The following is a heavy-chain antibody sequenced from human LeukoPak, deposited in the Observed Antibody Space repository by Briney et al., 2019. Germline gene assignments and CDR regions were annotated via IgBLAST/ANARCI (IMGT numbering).Heavy chain of an antibody. CDR2: IRYDGSNK. CDR1: GFTFSSYG. Sequence: GGSLRLSCAASGFTFSSYGMHWVRQAPGKGLEWVAFIRYDGSNKYYADSVKGRFTISRDNSKNTLYLQMNSLRAEDTAVYYCAKGPALGSGSYFFDYWGQGTLVTVAS. V-gene: IGHV3-30*02. J-gene: IGHJ4*02. CDR3: AKGPALGSGSYFFDY. D-gene: IGHD3-10*01.